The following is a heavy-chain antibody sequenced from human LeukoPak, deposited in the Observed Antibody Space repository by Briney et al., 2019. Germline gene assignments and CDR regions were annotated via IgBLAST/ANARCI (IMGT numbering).Heavy chain of an antibody. D-gene: IGHD5-24*01. V-gene: IGHV5-51*01. CDR2: IYPGDSDT. CDR1: GYSFTSYW. Sequence: GESLKISCKGSGYSFTSYWIGWVRQMPGKGLEGMGIIYPGDSDTRYSPSFQGQVTLSADKSISTAYLQWSSLKPSDTAMYYCARLRRDGYNYCNYWGQGTLVTVSS. CDR3: ARLRRDGYNYCNY. J-gene: IGHJ4*02.